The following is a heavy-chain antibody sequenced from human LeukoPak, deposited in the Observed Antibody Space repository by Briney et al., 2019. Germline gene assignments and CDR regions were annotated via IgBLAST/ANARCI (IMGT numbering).Heavy chain of an antibody. D-gene: IGHD1-26*01. V-gene: IGHV3-23*01. J-gene: IGHJ6*02. CDR1: GFTFSSYA. CDR3: AKGDSGTYPPVYYYYGMDV. CDR2: ISGSGGST. Sequence: PGGSLRLSCAASGFTFSSYAMSWVRQAPGKGLEWVSGISGSGGSTYYADSVKGRLTISRDNSKITLYLQMNSLTVEDTAVYYCAKGDSGTYPPVYYYYGMDVWGQGTTVTVSS.